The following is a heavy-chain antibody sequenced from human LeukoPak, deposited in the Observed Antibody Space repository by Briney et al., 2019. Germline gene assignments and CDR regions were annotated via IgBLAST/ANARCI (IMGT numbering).Heavy chain of an antibody. CDR1: ALTFRRFW. CDR3: AGGGGWVFYS. D-gene: IGHD2-15*01. J-gene: IGHJ4*02. V-gene: IGHV3-7*04. CDR2: IKPDGSAT. Sequence: GGSLRLSCTAPALTFRRFWMNWVRQAPGKGLEWVANIKPDGSATSYVDSVKGRFTISGDNVKNSVYLQMNSLRAEDTAVYYCAGGGGWVFYSWGQGTLVTVSA.